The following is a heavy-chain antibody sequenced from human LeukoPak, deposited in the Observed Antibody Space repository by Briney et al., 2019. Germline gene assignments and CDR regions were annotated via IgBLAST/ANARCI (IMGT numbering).Heavy chain of an antibody. V-gene: IGHV4-34*01. D-gene: IGHD3-10*01. J-gene: IGHJ4*02. Sequence: SETLSLTCAVYGGSFSGYYWSWIRQPPGKGLEWIGEINHSGSTNYNPSLKSRVTISVDTSKNQFSLKLSSVTAADTAVYYCARLAGSGSYYNDPHDYWGQGTLVTVSS. CDR1: GGSFSGYY. CDR3: ARLAGSGSYYNDPHDY. CDR2: INHSGST.